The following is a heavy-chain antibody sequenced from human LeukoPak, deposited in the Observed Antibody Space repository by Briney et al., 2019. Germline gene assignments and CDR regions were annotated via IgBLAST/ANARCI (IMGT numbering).Heavy chain of an antibody. CDR3: AKGLGSIDY. Sequence: GGSLRLSCAASGFTFSSYGMHWVRQAPGKGLEWVAVIWYGGSNKYYADSVKGRFTISRDNSKNTLYLQMNSLRAEDTAVYYCAKGLGSIDYWGQGTLVTVSS. D-gene: IGHD6-19*01. CDR2: IWYGGSNK. J-gene: IGHJ4*02. V-gene: IGHV3-30*02. CDR1: GFTFSSYG.